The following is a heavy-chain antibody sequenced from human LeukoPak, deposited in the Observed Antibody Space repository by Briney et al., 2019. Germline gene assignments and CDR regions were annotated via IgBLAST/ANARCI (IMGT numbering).Heavy chain of an antibody. J-gene: IGHJ5*02. V-gene: IGHV4-34*01. CDR2: INHSGST. D-gene: IGHD5-18*01. Sequence: SETLSLTCAVYGGSFSGYYWSWIRQPPGKGLEWIGEINHSGSTNYNPSLKSRVTISVDTSKNQFSLKLSSVTAADTAVYYCARGPIYSYGYFNWFDPWGQGTLVTVSS. CDR1: GGSFSGYY. CDR3: ARGPIYSYGYFNWFDP.